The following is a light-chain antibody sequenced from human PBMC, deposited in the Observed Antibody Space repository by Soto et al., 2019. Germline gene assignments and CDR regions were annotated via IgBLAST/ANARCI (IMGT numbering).Light chain of an antibody. Sequence: DIPMTQSPSTLSASVGDRVTITCRASQFISIWLAWYQQKPGKAPKLLMYKASSLESGVPSRFSGSGSGTEFTLTISSLQPDDFAAYYCQQYNDYSPRTFGQGTKVEIK. J-gene: IGKJ1*01. CDR3: QQYNDYSPRT. CDR2: KAS. CDR1: QFISIW. V-gene: IGKV1-5*03.